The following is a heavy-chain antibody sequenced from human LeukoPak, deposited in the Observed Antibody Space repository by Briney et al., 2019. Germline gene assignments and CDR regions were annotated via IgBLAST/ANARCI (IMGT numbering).Heavy chain of an antibody. D-gene: IGHD2-21*01. CDR1: GFTFSTYA. Sequence: GGSLRLSCAASGFTFSTYAMHWVRQAPGKGLEWVAFISYDGNNKYSADSVKGRFTISRDSSKNTLYLQMSTLRAEDTAVYYCARGGPIVVVNRYYMDVWGKGTTVTVSS. V-gene: IGHV3-30-3*01. CDR3: ARGGPIVVVNRYYMDV. J-gene: IGHJ6*03. CDR2: ISYDGNNK.